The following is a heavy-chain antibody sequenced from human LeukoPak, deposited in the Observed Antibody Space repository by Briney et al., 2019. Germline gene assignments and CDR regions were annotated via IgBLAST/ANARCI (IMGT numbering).Heavy chain of an antibody. J-gene: IGHJ4*02. CDR2: IYYSGST. D-gene: IGHD6-13*01. V-gene: IGHV4-30-4*01. CDR1: GGSISSGDYY. Sequence: SETLSLTCTVSGGSISSGDYYWSWIRQPPGKGLEWIGYIYYSGSTYYNPSLKSRVTISVDTSKNQFSLKLSSVTAADTAVYYCARGTGSSWWFYFDYWGQGTLVTVSS. CDR3: ARGTGSSWWFYFDY.